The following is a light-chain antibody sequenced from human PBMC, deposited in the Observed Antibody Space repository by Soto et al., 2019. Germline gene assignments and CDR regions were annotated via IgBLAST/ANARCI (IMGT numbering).Light chain of an antibody. J-gene: IGLJ1*01. CDR1: SSDVGGYNY. CDR2: DVT. V-gene: IGLV2-14*03. Sequence: QSVLPKPASVYGAPGQSITISCTGTSSDVGGYNYVSWYQHHPGKAPKLIIYDVTNRPSGVSNPFSGSKSGNTASLTISGLQPEDEADYYCSSYTTSNTRQIVFGTGTKVTVL. CDR3: SSYTTSNTRQIV.